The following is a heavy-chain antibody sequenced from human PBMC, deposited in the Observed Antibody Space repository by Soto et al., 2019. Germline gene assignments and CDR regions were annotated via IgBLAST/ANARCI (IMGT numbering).Heavy chain of an antibody. D-gene: IGHD2-15*01. CDR3: GKGCLGGGNCFFFVN. CDR1: GFTFNNYG. CDR2: ISNDGTKK. J-gene: IGHJ4*02. V-gene: IGHV3-30*18. Sequence: QVQLVESGGDVVQPGRSLRLSCAASGFTFNNYGMHWVRQAPGKGLEWVAIISNDGTKKNYADSVKGRFTISRDNSKNTLYLQMNSLTPEDTVVYFCGKGCLGGGNCFFFVNWGQGTLVTVSS.